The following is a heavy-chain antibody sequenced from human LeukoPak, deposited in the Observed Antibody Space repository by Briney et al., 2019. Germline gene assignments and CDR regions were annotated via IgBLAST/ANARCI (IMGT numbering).Heavy chain of an antibody. V-gene: IGHV3-30*02. D-gene: IGHD2-15*01. Sequence: RSGGSLRLSCAASGFTFSSYGMHWVRQAPGKGLEWVAFIRYDGSNKYYADSVKGRFTISRDNSKNTLYLQMNSLRAEDTAVYYCASPPGGLGGGGYYYFDYGGQGTLVTVSS. J-gene: IGHJ4*02. CDR3: ASPPGGLGGGGYYYFDY. CDR1: GFTFSSYG. CDR2: IRYDGSNK.